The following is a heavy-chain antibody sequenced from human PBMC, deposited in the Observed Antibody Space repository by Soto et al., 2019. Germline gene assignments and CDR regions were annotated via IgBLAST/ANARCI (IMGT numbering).Heavy chain of an antibody. V-gene: IGHV3-7*01. Sequence: GGSLRLSCAASGFTFSNYWMTWARQAPGKGLEWVANIGKDGGETNYVNSVKGRFTISRDNAKNSLYLQMNGLGTEDTAVYYCARQHWGGDCHLDYWGQGTLVTVSS. D-gene: IGHD2-21*02. CDR1: GFTFSNYW. J-gene: IGHJ4*02. CDR2: IGKDGGET. CDR3: ARQHWGGDCHLDY.